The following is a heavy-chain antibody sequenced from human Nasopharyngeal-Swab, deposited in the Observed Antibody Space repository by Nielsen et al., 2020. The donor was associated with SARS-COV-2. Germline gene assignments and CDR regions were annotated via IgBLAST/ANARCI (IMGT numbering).Heavy chain of an antibody. D-gene: IGHD3-22*01. CDR1: GGSISSGSYY. J-gene: IGHJ6*02. CDR3: ARGSYDSSGYGLHYYYYGMDV. Sequence: SDTLSSTFTAPGGSISSGSYYWSWIRQPAGKGLEWIGRIYTSASTTYNPSLKSRVTISVDTSKNQFSLKLSSVTAADTAVYYCARGSYDSSGYGLHYYYYGMDVWGQGTTVTVSS. CDR2: IYTSAST. V-gene: IGHV4-61*02.